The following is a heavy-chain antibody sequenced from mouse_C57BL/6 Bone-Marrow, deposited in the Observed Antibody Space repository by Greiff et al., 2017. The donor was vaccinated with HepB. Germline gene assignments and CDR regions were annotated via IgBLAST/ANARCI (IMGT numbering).Heavy chain of an antibody. D-gene: IGHD2-3*01. V-gene: IGHV1-62-2*01. CDR1: GYTFTEYT. CDR2: FYPGSGSI. J-gene: IGHJ1*03. CDR3: ARHEEEGDGYYDGWYFDV. Sequence: VQLQQSGAELVKPGASVKLSCKASGYTFTEYTIHWVKQRSGQGLEWIGWFYPGSGSIKYNEKFKDKATLTADKSSSTVYMELSILTSEDSAVYFCARHEEEGDGYYDGWYFDVWGTGTTVTVSS.